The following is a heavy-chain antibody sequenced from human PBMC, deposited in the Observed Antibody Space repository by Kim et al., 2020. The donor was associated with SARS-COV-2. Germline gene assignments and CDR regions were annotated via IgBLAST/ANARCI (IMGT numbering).Heavy chain of an antibody. CDR2: AK. CDR3: ARDRAYYYMDV. V-gene: IGHV3-7*01. D-gene: IGHD3-10*01. Sequence: AKYYWGSVKGRFTNSRDNAKTSLYLQMNRRRAEDTAVYYCARDRAYYYMDVWGKGTTVTVSS. J-gene: IGHJ6*03.